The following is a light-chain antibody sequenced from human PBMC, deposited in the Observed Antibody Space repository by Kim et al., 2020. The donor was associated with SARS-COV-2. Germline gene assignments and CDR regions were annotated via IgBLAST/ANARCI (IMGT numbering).Light chain of an antibody. V-gene: IGKV1-33*01. CDR2: DAS. CDR3: QQYDNLPPKIT. Sequence: VGDRVTITCQASQDISNYLNWYQQKPGKAPKLLIYDASNLETGVPSRFSGSGSGTDFTFTISSLQPEDIATYYCQQYDNLPPKITFGPGTKVDIK. J-gene: IGKJ3*01. CDR1: QDISNY.